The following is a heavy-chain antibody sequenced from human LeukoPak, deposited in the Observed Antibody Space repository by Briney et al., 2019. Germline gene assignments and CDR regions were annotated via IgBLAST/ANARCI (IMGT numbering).Heavy chain of an antibody. Sequence: GGSLRLSCAASGFTVSSNYMSWARQAPGKGLEWVSVIYSGGSTYYADSVKGRFTISRDNSKNTLYLQMNSLRAEDTAVYYCARGVYCSSTSCYGGGFDYWGQGILVTVSS. CDR2: IYSGGST. V-gene: IGHV3-66*01. J-gene: IGHJ4*02. CDR3: ARGVYCSSTSCYGGGFDY. D-gene: IGHD2-2*01. CDR1: GFTVSSNY.